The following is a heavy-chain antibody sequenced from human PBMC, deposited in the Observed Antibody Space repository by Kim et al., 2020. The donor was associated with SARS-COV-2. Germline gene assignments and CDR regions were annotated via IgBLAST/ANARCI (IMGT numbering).Heavy chain of an antibody. J-gene: IGHJ1*01. CDR3: ARVSRYDFWSGYYHP. CDR2: INHSGST. D-gene: IGHD3-3*01. Sequence: SETLSLTCAVYGGSFSGYYWSWIRQPPGKGLEWIGEINHSGSTNYNPSLKSRVTISVDTSKNQFSLKLSSVTAADTAVYYCARVSRYDFWSGYYHPWGQG. V-gene: IGHV4-34*01. CDR1: GGSFSGYY.